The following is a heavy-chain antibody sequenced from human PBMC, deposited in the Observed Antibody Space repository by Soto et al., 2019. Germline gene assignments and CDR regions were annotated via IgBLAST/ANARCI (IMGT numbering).Heavy chain of an antibody. J-gene: IGHJ4*02. CDR3: ARESDH. CDR2: ISGSGGGT. Sequence: GGSLRLSCSASPFIIRRDAMSWVRQAPGKGLECVSTISGSGGGTYYADSIKGRFTISRDNSKNMLYLQMYSLRVEDTAGNYCARESDHWCQVTMDAISS. V-gene: IGHV3-23*01. CDR1: PFIIRRDA.